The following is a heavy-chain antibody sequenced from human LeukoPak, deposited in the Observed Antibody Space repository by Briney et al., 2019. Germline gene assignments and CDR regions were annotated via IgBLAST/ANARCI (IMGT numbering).Heavy chain of an antibody. J-gene: IGHJ5*02. CDR1: GDSVSSNSAG. CDR2: TYYRSKWYY. CDR3: ARGGGAIAT. D-gene: IGHD3-16*01. V-gene: IGHV6-1*01. Sequence: SQTLSLTCAISGDSVSSNSAGWSWIRQSPSRGLEWLGRTYYRSKWYYDYAASVKGRITINPDTSKNQFSLQLNSVTSEDTAVYYCARGGGAIATWDQGTLVTVSS.